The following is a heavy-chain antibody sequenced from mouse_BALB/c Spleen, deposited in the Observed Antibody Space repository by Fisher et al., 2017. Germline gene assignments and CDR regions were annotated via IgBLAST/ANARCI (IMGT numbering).Heavy chain of an antibody. CDR3: ARHSSGAMDY. V-gene: IGHV5-6*01. J-gene: IGHJ4*01. D-gene: IGHD3-1*01. Sequence: GRFTISRDNAKNTLYLQMSSLKSEDTAMYYCARHSSGAMDYWGQGTSVTVSS.